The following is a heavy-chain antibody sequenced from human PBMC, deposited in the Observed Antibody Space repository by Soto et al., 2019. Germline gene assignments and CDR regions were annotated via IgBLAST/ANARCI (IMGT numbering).Heavy chain of an antibody. D-gene: IGHD4-17*01. Sequence: SETLSLTCAVSGYSISSGYYWGWIRQPPGKGLEWIGSIYHSGSTYYNPSLKSRVTISVDTSKNQFSLKLSSVTAADTAVYYCARSTDPILVDDYGFDYWGQGTLVTVSS. J-gene: IGHJ4*02. CDR1: GYSISSGYY. V-gene: IGHV4-38-2*01. CDR2: IYHSGST. CDR3: ARSTDPILVDDYGFDY.